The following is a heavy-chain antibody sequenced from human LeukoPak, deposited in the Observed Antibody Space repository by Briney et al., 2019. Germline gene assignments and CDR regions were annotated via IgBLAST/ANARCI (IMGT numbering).Heavy chain of an antibody. CDR3: ARDWTTVVKNHHSGY. J-gene: IGHJ4*02. Sequence: PGGSLRLSCAASGFTFSSYGIHWVRQAPGKGLEWVAVISYDGSNKYYADSVKGRFTISRDNSKNTLYLQMNSLRAEDTAVYYCARDWTTVVKNHHSGYWGQGTLVTVSS. V-gene: IGHV3-30*04. D-gene: IGHD4-23*01. CDR2: ISYDGSNK. CDR1: GFTFSSYG.